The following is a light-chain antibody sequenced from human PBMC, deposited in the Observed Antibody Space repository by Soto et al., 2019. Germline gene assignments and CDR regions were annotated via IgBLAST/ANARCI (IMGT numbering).Light chain of an antibody. CDR1: QGISSY. CDR2: AAS. J-gene: IGKJ1*01. CDR3: QQYYIYPWT. Sequence: AIRMTQSPSSLSASTGDRVTITCRASQGISSYLAWYQQKPGKAPKLLIYAASTLQSGVPSRFSGSGSGTDFTLTISCLQSEDFATYYCQQYYIYPWTFGQGTKV. V-gene: IGKV1-8*01.